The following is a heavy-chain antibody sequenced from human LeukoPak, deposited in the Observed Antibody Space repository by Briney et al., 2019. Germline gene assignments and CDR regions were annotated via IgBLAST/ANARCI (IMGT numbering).Heavy chain of an antibody. CDR3: ARGYYYDSSGYYAY. V-gene: IGHV4-39*07. D-gene: IGHD3-22*01. CDR1: GGSISSSSYY. J-gene: IGHJ4*02. Sequence: SETLSLTCTVSGGSISSSSYYWGWIRQPPGKGLEWIGSIYYSGSTYYNPSLKSRVTISVDTSKNQFSLKLSSVTAADTAVYYCARGYYYDSSGYYAYWGQGTLVTVSS. CDR2: IYYSGST.